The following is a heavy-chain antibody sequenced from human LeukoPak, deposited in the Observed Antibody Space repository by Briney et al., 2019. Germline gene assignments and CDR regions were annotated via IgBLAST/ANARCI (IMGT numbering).Heavy chain of an antibody. J-gene: IGHJ4*02. CDR1: GYTFTGYY. CDR2: INPNSGGT. CDR3: ARIASDSGYDLEYYFDY. V-gene: IGHV1-2*02. D-gene: IGHD5-12*01. Sequence: ASVKVSCKASGYTFTGYYMHWVRQAPGQGLEWMGWINPNSGGTNYAQKFQGRVTMTRDTSISTAYMELSRLRSDDTAVCYCARIASDSGYDLEYYFDYWGQGTLVTVSS.